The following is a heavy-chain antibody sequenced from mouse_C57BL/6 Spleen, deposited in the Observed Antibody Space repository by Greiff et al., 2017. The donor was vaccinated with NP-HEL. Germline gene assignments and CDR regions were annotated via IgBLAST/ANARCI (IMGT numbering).Heavy chain of an antibody. J-gene: IGHJ2*01. CDR1: GYTFTSYW. CDR2: IYPGSGST. CDR3: ARGPIYGSSYDY. D-gene: IGHD1-1*01. Sequence: QVQLQQSGAELVKPGASVKMSCKASGYTFTSYWITWVKQRPGQGLEWIGDIYPGSGSTNYNEKFKSKATLTVDTSSSTAYMQLSSLTSEDSAVYYCARGPIYGSSYDYWGQGTTLTVSS. V-gene: IGHV1-55*01.